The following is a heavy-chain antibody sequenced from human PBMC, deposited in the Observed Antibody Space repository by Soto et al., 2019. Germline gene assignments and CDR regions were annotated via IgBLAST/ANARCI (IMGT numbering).Heavy chain of an antibody. CDR3: ARGDILTGYYKLYGMDV. J-gene: IGHJ6*02. CDR1: GYTFSSYA. V-gene: IGHV1-18*01. D-gene: IGHD3-9*01. Sequence: GASVKVSCKASGYTFSSYAISWVRQAPGQGLEWLGWISPYNDDTKYAQKLQGRVFMTTDTPTKTAHLDLRSLRSDDTAVYYCARGDILTGYYKLYGMDVWGQGTTVTVSS. CDR2: ISPYNDDT.